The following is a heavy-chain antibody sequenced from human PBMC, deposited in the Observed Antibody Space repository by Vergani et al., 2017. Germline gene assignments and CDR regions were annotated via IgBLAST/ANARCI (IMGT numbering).Heavy chain of an antibody. V-gene: IGHV3-23*01. D-gene: IGHD2-21*01. J-gene: IGHJ4*02. Sequence: EVQLLECGGGSAQPGESLRLPCVASGFTFTAHGLNWVRQAPGKGLEWVSGISGQNFRTHYADCVKGRFTISRDDSKNTVFFQINSLRAEDTAFYYCAGLYGDDGFSPFWGQGTLVTVSS. CDR1: GFTFTAHG. CDR3: AGLYGDDGFSPF. CDR2: ISGQNFRT.